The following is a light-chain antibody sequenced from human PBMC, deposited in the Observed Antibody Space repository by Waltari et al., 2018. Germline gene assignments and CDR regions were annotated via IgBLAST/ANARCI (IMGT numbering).Light chain of an antibody. CDR2: DDN. Sequence: YDLTQPPSVSVSPGQTAATTCSGDGLPKQYTFWSQQKSGQAHVLVMYDDNKRPPGIPGRFSGSSAGTVATLTITGAQVDDEADYYCYSKDTDGGSQGKIGGGTKLTVL. V-gene: IGLV3-10*01. J-gene: IGLJ2*01. CDR1: GLPKQY. CDR3: YSKDTDGGSQGK.